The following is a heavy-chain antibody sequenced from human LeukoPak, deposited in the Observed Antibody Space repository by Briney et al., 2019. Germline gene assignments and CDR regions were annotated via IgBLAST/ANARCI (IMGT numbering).Heavy chain of an antibody. D-gene: IGHD3-16*02. Sequence: PGGSLRLSCAASGFTFSDYYMGWIRQAPGKELEWVSYISSSSSYTNYADSGKGRFTISRDNAKNSLYLQMNSLRPEGTAVYYCARGYVWGSYRSPGAFDIWGQGTMVTVSS. V-gene: IGHV3-11*06. CDR1: GFTFSDYY. CDR2: ISSSSSYT. CDR3: ARGYVWGSYRSPGAFDI. J-gene: IGHJ3*02.